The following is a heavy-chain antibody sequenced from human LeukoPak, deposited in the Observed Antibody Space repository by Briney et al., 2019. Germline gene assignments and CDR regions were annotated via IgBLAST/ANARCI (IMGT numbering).Heavy chain of an antibody. V-gene: IGHV1-18*01. CDR2: ISAYNGNT. Sequence: ASVKVSCKASGYTFTSYGISWVRQAPGQGLEWMGWISAYNGNTNYAQKLQGRVTMTTDTSTSTAHMELRSLRSDDTAVYYCARAPHADFWSGYYSAGYYYYGMDVWGQGTTVTVSS. D-gene: IGHD3-3*01. CDR1: GYTFTSYG. J-gene: IGHJ6*02. CDR3: ARAPHADFWSGYYSAGYYYYGMDV.